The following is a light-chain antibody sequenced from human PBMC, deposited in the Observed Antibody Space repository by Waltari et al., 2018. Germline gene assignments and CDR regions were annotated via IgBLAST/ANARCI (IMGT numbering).Light chain of an antibody. V-gene: IGKV3-20*01. Sequence: EIVLTQSPGTLSLFPGERATLSCRASQSVSRSLAWYQQKPGQAPRLLIYGASSRATVVPDRFSGSGSGTDFILTISRLEPEDFAVYYCQHYVRLPVTFGQGTKVEIK. CDR1: QSVSRS. J-gene: IGKJ1*01. CDR2: GAS. CDR3: QHYVRLPVT.